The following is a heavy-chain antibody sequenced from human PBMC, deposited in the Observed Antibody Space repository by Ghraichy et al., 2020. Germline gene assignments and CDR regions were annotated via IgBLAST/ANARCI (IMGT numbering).Heavy chain of an antibody. V-gene: IGHV3-21*01. CDR2: ISSSSSYI. D-gene: IGHD3-10*01. CDR1: GFTFSSYS. CDR3: AREQITMVRGVIHYGMDV. J-gene: IGHJ6*02. Sequence: ALILSCAASGFTFSSYSMNWVRQAPGKGLEWVSSISSSSSYIYYADSVKGRFTISRDNAKNSLYLQMNSLRAEDTAVYYCAREQITMVRGVIHYGMDVWGQGTTVTVSS.